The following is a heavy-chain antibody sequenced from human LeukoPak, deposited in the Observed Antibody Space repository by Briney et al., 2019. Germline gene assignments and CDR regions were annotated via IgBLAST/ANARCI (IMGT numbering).Heavy chain of an antibody. J-gene: IGHJ4*02. D-gene: IGHD5-24*01. Sequence: PGGSLRLSCAASGFTFSTYNMNWVRQAPGKGLEWVSSITSSSSYIYYADSVKGRFTISRDNAKNSLYLQMNSLRAEDTAVYYCARRSERWLQFSGISYFDYWGQGTLVTVSS. CDR1: GFTFSTYN. CDR3: ARRSERWLQFSGISYFDY. V-gene: IGHV3-21*01. CDR2: ITSSSSYI.